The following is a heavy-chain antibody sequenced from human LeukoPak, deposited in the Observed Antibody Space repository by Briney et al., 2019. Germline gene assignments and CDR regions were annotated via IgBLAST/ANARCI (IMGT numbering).Heavy chain of an antibody. J-gene: IGHJ4*02. Sequence: GASVKVSCKASGGTFISYAITWVRQAPGQGLEWMGRIIPIIDMANYAQKFQGRVTITADTSTSTAFMELSSLRSDDAAVYYCVCYNSSGYSDYYFDYWGQGTLVTVSS. CDR1: GGTFISYA. CDR3: VCYNSSGYSDYYFDY. V-gene: IGHV1-69*04. D-gene: IGHD3-22*01. CDR2: IIPIIDMA.